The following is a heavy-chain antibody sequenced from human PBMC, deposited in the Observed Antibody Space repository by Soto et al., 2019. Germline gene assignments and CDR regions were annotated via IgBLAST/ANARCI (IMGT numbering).Heavy chain of an antibody. Sequence: QVQLVESGGGVVQPGRSLRLSCAASGFTFSSYAMHWVRQAPGKGLEWVAVISYDGSNKYYADSVKGRFTISRDNSKNTLYLQMNSLRAEDTAVYYCAREGVVVVPATQNYYYYGMDVWGQGTTVTVSS. V-gene: IGHV3-30-3*01. D-gene: IGHD2-2*01. J-gene: IGHJ6*02. CDR2: ISYDGSNK. CDR1: GFTFSSYA. CDR3: AREGVVVVPATQNYYYYGMDV.